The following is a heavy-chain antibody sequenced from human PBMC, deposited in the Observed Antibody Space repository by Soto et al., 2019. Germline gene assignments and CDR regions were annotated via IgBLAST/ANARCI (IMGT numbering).Heavy chain of an antibody. V-gene: IGHV3-9*01. D-gene: IGHD5-18*01. CDR1: GFRFEDYA. CDR2: IRWNSGTI. CDR3: VKAGELDTAMVFRYFDV. Sequence: EVQLMESGGGLVQPGRSLRLSCAASGFRFEDYAMQWVRQVPGKGLEWVSSIRWNSGTIGYAASVEGRFTISRDNAKKSLFLQMNSLRVEDTGVYYCVKAGELDTAMVFRYFDVWGQGTLVIVSS. J-gene: IGHJ4*02.